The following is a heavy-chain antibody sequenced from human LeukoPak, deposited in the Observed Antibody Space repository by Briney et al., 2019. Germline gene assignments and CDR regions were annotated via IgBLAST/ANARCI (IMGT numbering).Heavy chain of an antibody. Sequence: AGGSLRLSCAASGFTFSSYGMHWVRQAPGKGLEWVAVIWYGGSSKYYADSVKGRFTISRDNFKNTLYLQMNSLRAEDTAVYYCARINSSGAFDIWGQGTMVTVSS. CDR3: ARINSSGAFDI. CDR2: IWYGGSSK. J-gene: IGHJ3*02. V-gene: IGHV3-33*01. CDR1: GFTFSSYG. D-gene: IGHD6-19*01.